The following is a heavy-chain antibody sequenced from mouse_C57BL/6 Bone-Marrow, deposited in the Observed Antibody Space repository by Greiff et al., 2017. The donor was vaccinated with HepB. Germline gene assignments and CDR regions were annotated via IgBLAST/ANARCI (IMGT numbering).Heavy chain of an antibody. J-gene: IGHJ2*01. V-gene: IGHV5-17*01. D-gene: IGHD4-1*01. CDR3: AILTGTFDY. CDR1: GFTFSDYG. CDR2: ISSGSSTI. Sequence: DVHLVESGGGLVKPGGSLKLSCAASGFTFSDYGMHWVRQAPEKGLEWVAYISSGSSTIYYADTVKGRFTISRDNAKNTLFLQMTSLRSEDTAMYYCAILTGTFDYWGQGTTLTVSS.